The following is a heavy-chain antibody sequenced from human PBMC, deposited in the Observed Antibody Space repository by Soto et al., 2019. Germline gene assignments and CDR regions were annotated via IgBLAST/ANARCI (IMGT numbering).Heavy chain of an antibody. D-gene: IGHD3-22*01. CDR3: ARVRYDSSGYYYYFDY. CDR2: IIPIFGTA. CDR1: GGAFRSYS. Sequence: GASVEVSCKASGGAFRSYSISWVLQAPGQGLEWMGGIIPIFGTANYAQKFQGRVTITADESTSTAYMELSSLRSEDTAVYYCARVRYDSSGYYYYFDYWGQGTLVTVSS. J-gene: IGHJ4*02. V-gene: IGHV1-69*01.